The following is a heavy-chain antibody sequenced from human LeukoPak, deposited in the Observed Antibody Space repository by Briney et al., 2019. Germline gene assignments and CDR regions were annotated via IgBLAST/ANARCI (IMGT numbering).Heavy chain of an antibody. CDR3: ARENYSSGWYGIIDY. J-gene: IGHJ4*02. D-gene: IGHD6-19*01. CDR1: GGSISNYY. Sequence: SETLSLTCTVSGGSISNYYWSWIRQPPGKGLEWVGYIYYSGNTNYNPSLKRRVTISVDTSKNQFSLTLSSVTAADTAVYYCARENYSSGWYGIIDYWGQGTLVTVSS. CDR2: IYYSGNT. V-gene: IGHV4-59*01.